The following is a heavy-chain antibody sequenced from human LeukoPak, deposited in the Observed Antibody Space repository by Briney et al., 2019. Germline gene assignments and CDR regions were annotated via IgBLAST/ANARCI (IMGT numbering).Heavy chain of an antibody. CDR1: GGSISSSSYY. D-gene: IGHD6-13*01. V-gene: IGHV4-39*07. CDR2: IYYSGST. CDR3: ARGPGIAAAVAFDI. J-gene: IGHJ3*02. Sequence: SETLSLTCTVSGGSISSSSYYWGWIRQPPGKGLEWIGSIYYSGSTYYNPSLKSRVTISVDTSKNQFSLKLSSVTAADTAVYYCARGPGIAAAVAFDIWGQGTMVTVSS.